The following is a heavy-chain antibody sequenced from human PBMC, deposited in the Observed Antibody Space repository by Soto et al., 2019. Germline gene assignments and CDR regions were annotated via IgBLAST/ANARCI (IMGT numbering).Heavy chain of an antibody. CDR3: ARAKGPMVRRESPDGMDV. CDR1: GGSISSGGYS. Sequence: PSETLSLTCAVSGGSISSGGYSWSWIRQPPGKGLEWIGYIYHSGSTYYNPSLKSRVTISVDRSKNQFSLKLSSVTAADTAVYYCARAKGPMVRRESPDGMDVWGQGTTVTVSS. V-gene: IGHV4-30-2*01. D-gene: IGHD3-10*01. J-gene: IGHJ6*02. CDR2: IYHSGST.